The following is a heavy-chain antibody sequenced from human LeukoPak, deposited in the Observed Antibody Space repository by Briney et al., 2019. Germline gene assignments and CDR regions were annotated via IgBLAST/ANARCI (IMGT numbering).Heavy chain of an antibody. CDR3: AKTRPNSGRAFDY. Sequence: PSQTLSLTCTVSGGSINSVSYYWGWIRQHPGKGLEWNGYIYYSGSTYYNPSLKSRLTISIDTSKNQFSLKLSSVTAADTAVYYRAKTRPNSGRAFDYWGQGTLVTVSS. V-gene: IGHV4-31*03. CDR1: GGSINSVSYY. J-gene: IGHJ4*02. CDR2: IYYSGST. D-gene: IGHD1-26*01.